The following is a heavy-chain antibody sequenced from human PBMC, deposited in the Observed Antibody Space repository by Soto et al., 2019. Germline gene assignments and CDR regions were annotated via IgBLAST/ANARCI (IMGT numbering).Heavy chain of an antibody. D-gene: IGHD4-17*01. CDR1: GYSFTSYW. J-gene: IGHJ6*02. Sequence: GESLKISCKGSGYSFTSYWIGWVRQMPGKGLEWMGIFYPGDSDTRYSPSFQGQVTISADKSISTAYLQWSSLKASDTAMYYCARLTNGGATTVVTLVSVSYGMDGWGQGTTVTVSS. V-gene: IGHV5-51*01. CDR2: FYPGDSDT. CDR3: ARLTNGGATTVVTLVSVSYGMDG.